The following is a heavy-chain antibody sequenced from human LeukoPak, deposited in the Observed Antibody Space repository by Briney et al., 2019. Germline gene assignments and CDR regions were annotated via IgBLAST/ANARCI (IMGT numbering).Heavy chain of an antibody. CDR2: IFYTGAT. J-gene: IGHJ4*02. D-gene: IGHD3-22*01. V-gene: IGHV4-31*03. CDR3: ARVPTSFYDSSGRYIDY. CDR1: GASINSGYY. Sequence: SQTLSLTCTVSGASINSGYYWGWIRQYPGKGLEWLGNIFYTGATSLNPSLKSRPLLSVDMSKNQFSLRLTSVTAADTAVYYCARVPTSFYDSSGRYIDYWGQGTLVIVSS.